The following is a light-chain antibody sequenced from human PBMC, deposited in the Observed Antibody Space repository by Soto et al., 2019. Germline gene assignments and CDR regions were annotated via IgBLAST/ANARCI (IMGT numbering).Light chain of an antibody. V-gene: IGKV1-39*01. J-gene: IGKJ1*01. Sequence: DIQMTQSPSSLSASVGDRVTITCRASQNIGVYLNWYQKKPGKAPKLLIHAASSLHSGVPSTFSGSGSGTDFALTISSLQPEDFATYYCHQTAAHPWTFAQGTKVEIK. CDR1: QNIGVY. CDR3: HQTAAHPWT. CDR2: AAS.